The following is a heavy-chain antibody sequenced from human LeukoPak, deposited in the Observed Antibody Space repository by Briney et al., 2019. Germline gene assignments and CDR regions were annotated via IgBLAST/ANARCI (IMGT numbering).Heavy chain of an antibody. D-gene: IGHD6-13*01. V-gene: IGHV3-21*01. CDR2: ISSGSDDI. Sequence: PGGSLRLSCAASGFTFRNFNMNWVRQAPGKGLEWVSSISSGSDDIYYADSVRGRFTISRDNGKNSVYLQMNSLRAEDTAIYYCARETGSGWYYFDYWGQGTLVTVSS. CDR1: GFTFRNFN. J-gene: IGHJ4*02. CDR3: ARETGSGWYYFDY.